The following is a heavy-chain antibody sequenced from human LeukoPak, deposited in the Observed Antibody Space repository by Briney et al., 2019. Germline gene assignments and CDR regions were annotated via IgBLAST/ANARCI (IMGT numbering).Heavy chain of an antibody. CDR1: GFTFSSYA. V-gene: IGHV3-23*01. D-gene: IGHD3-22*01. CDR2: ISGSGTTT. J-gene: IGHJ4*02. Sequence: GGSLRLSCAASGFTFSSYAMSWVRQAPGKGLEWVSTISGSGTTTYYADSVKGRFTISRDNSKNTLYLQMNSLRAEDTAVYYCTKRPVVVITSPYFDYWGQGTLVTVSS. CDR3: TKRPVVVITSPYFDY.